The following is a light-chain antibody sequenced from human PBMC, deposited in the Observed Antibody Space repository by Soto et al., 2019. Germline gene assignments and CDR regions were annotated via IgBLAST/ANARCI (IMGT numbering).Light chain of an antibody. J-gene: IGKJ1*01. CDR2: KAS. CDR3: QQTYKTPLT. Sequence: IHMTQSPSILSSSVGYRVTITCRSSQTITNWLAWYQQKPGKAPKLLIYKASTLKSGVPSRFSGSGSGTDFTLIISSLQPEDSATYYCQQTYKTPLTFGQGTKVDIK. CDR1: QTITNW. V-gene: IGKV1-5*03.